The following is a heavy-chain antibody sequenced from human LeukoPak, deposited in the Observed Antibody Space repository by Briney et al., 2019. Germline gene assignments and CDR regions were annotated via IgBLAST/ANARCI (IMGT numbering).Heavy chain of an antibody. CDR3: AADLPPPRGYDYPVDD. CDR2: IKSKNDGETT. J-gene: IGHJ4*02. V-gene: IGHV3-15*01. D-gene: IGHD5-12*01. Sequence: PGGSLRLSCAVSGFTFGDYAMSWVRQAPGKGLEWVGRIKSKNDGETTEYAAPVKDRFTISRDDSKDTLYLYMNSLKTDDTAVYYCAADLPPPRGYDYPVDDWGQGTLVTVSS. CDR1: GFTFGDYA.